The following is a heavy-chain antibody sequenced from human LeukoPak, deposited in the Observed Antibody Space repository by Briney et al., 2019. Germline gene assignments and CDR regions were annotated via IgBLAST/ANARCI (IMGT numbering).Heavy chain of an antibody. J-gene: IGHJ4*02. D-gene: IGHD2-2*02. CDR2: MNPNSGNT. CDR3: ARVGGYRSSTSCYTY. Sequence: ASVKVSCKASGYTFTSYDINWVRQATGQGLEWMGWMNPNSGNTGYAQKFQGRVTMTRNTSISTAHMELSSLRSEDTAVYYCARVGGYRSSTSCYTYWGQGTLVTVSS. V-gene: IGHV1-8*01. CDR1: GYTFTSYD.